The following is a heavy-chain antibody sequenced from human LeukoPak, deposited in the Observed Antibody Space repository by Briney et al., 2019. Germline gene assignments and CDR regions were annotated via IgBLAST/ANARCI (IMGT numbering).Heavy chain of an antibody. D-gene: IGHD3-22*01. J-gene: IGHJ4*02. CDR2: TWYDGTNK. V-gene: IGHV3-33*01. Sequence: PGGSLRLSCAASGFTFSSSGMHWVRQAPGKGLEWVAVTWYDGTNKNYAKSVKGRFTISRDNPKNTLDLQMNSLRAEDTAVYYCARDRYYYESSGFSYVGYLDYWGQGTLVTVSS. CDR3: ARDRYYYESSGFSYVGYLDY. CDR1: GFTFSSSG.